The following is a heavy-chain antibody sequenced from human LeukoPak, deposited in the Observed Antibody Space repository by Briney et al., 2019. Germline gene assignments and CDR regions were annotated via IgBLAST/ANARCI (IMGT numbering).Heavy chain of an antibody. V-gene: IGHV4-39*07. CDR1: GGSISSSSYY. CDR3: ARADYYEGSAFDI. J-gene: IGHJ3*02. D-gene: IGHD1-26*01. Sequence: SETLSLTCSVSGGSISSSSYYWGWIRQPPGKGLEWIGSIYYSGITYYNPSLKSQVTISVDTSKNQFSLKLSSVTAADTAVYYCARADYYEGSAFDIWGQGTMVTVSS. CDR2: IYYSGIT.